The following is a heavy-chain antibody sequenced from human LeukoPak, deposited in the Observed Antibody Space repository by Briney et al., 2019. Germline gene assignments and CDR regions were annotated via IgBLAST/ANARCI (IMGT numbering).Heavy chain of an antibody. D-gene: IGHD3-22*01. CDR3: ARDRLDSSGYDY. J-gene: IGHJ4*02. Sequence: SVKVSRKASGGTFSSYAISWVRQAPGQGLEWMGRIIPIFGTANYAQKFQGRVTITTDESTSTAYMELSSLRSEDTAVYYCARDRLDSSGYDYWGQGTLVTVSS. CDR2: IIPIFGTA. CDR1: GGTFSSYA. V-gene: IGHV1-69*05.